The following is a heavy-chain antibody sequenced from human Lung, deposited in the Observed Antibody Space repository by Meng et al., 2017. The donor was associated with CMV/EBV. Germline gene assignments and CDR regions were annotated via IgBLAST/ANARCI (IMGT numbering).Heavy chain of an antibody. J-gene: IGHJ4*02. CDR1: GFSLSTSGVG. V-gene: IGHV2-5*01. D-gene: IGHD2-2*01. Sequence: SGPXLVXPTQTLTLTCTFSGFSLSTSGVGVGWIRQPPGKALEWLALIYWNDDKRYSPSLKSRLTITKDNCKNQGVLTMTNMDPVDTATDYCAHRRTDIVVQLGEVYFDYXGQGXLVTVSS. CDR3: AHRRTDIVVQLGEVYFDY. CDR2: IYWNDDK.